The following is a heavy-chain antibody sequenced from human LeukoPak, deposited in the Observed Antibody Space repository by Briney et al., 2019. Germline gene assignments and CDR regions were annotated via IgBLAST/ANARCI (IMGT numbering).Heavy chain of an antibody. J-gene: IGHJ6*04. CDR2: IYYSGST. D-gene: IGHD2-2*01. Sequence: SETLSVTCTVSGGSISSYYWSWIRQPPGKGLEWIGHIYYSGSTKYNPSLKSRVTISVDTSKNQFSLELSSVTAADTAVYYCARVVPGALGYYYYGMDVWGKGTTVTVSS. CDR1: GGSISSYY. CDR3: ARVVPGALGYYYYGMDV. V-gene: IGHV4-59*01.